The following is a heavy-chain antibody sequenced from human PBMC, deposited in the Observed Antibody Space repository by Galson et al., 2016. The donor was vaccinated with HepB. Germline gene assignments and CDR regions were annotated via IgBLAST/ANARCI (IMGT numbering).Heavy chain of an antibody. Sequence: SLRLSCAASGFTFSSYDMHWVRQATGKGLEWVSGITTAGDTYYPDSVKGRFTISRQNAKNSLYFEMNSLRVGDTAVYYCARGAAAGPKDAFDIWGQGTMVTVSS. D-gene: IGHD6-13*01. CDR2: ITTAGDT. V-gene: IGHV3-13*01. CDR1: GFTFSSYD. CDR3: ARGAAAGPKDAFDI. J-gene: IGHJ3*02.